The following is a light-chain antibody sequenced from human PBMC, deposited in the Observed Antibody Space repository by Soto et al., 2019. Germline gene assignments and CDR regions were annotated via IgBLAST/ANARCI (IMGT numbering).Light chain of an antibody. CDR3: QQYGTSPRT. V-gene: IGKV3-20*01. CDR2: ETS. Sequence: EIVLTQSPGTLSLSPGERATXSCRASQSFSSSYLAWYQQKPGQAPRLLIYETSSRATGIPDRFSGSGSQTDFTLTIRRLEPEDFAVYYCQQYGTSPRTFGQGTKV. J-gene: IGKJ1*01. CDR1: QSFSSSY.